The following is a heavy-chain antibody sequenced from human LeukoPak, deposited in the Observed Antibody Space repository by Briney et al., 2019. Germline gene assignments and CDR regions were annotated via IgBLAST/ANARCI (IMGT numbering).Heavy chain of an antibody. V-gene: IGHV3-43*02. CDR1: GFTFDDYA. Sequence: PGGSLRLSCAASGFTFDDYAMHWVRQAPGKGLDWVSLISGDGDSTYYADSVRGLFTISRDSSKNSLYLQMNSLRTDDTALYYCAKAYSGGSWFLPGVWGQGTLVTVSS. CDR2: ISGDGDST. CDR3: AKAYSGGSWFLPGV. D-gene: IGHD2-15*01. J-gene: IGHJ4*02.